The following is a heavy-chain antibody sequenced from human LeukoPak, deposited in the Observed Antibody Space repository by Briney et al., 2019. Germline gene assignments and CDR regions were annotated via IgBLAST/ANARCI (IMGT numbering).Heavy chain of an antibody. Sequence: ASVKVSCKASGYTFTSYAMYWVRQAPGHRLEWMGWINAGNGNTKYSQKFQGRVTITRDTSASTPYMELSSLRSEDTAVYYCARSILVVPVASHLNYGVDVWGQGTTVTVSS. CDR2: INAGNGNT. D-gene: IGHD2-2*01. V-gene: IGHV1-3*01. CDR3: ARSILVVPVASHLNYGVDV. CDR1: GYTFTSYA. J-gene: IGHJ6*02.